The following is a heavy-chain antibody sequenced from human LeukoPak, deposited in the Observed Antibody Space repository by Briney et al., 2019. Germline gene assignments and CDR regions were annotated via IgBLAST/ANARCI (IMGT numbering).Heavy chain of an antibody. D-gene: IGHD3-10*02. CDR1: GFTFITDS. Sequence: PGGSLRLSCAASGFTFITDSMNWVRQAPGKGLEWVSSISSSSDYIYYADSVKGRFTISRDNAENSLYLQMNSLRAEDTAVYYCAELGITMIGGVWGKGTTVTISS. V-gene: IGHV3-21*06. CDR2: ISSSSDYI. CDR3: AELGITMIGGV. J-gene: IGHJ6*04.